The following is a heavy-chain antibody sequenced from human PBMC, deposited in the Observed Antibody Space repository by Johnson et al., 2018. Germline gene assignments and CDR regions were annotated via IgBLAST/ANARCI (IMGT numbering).Heavy chain of an antibody. CDR2: ISSSGSTI. CDR3: SRERGVAMIVVVPWTRDAFDI. J-gene: IGHJ3*02. V-gene: IGHV3-11*01. Sequence: QVRLVQAGGGLVKPGGSLGLSCAASGFTFSDYYMSWIRQAPGKGLEWVSYISSSGSTIYYADSVKGRFTIAREHAKNSLYLQMNSLRAGDTAVYYLSRERGVAMIVVVPWTRDAFDIWGQGTMVTVSS. D-gene: IGHD3-22*01. CDR1: GFTFSDYY.